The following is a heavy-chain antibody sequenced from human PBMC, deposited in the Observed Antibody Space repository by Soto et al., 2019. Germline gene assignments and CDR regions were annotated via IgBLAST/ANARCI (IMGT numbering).Heavy chain of an antibody. CDR3: AGDVTVNYYDSTYYYYAMDV. Sequence: QVQLVESGGGLVKPGGSLRLSCAASGFTFSDYYMSWIRQAPGKGLEWVSYISSSGSTIYYADSVKGRFTISRDNAKNSLYLQMNSLRAEDTAVYYCAGDVTVNYYDSTYYYYAMDVWGQGTTVTVSS. CDR1: GFTFSDYY. V-gene: IGHV3-11*01. J-gene: IGHJ6*02. D-gene: IGHD3-16*01. CDR2: ISSSGSTI.